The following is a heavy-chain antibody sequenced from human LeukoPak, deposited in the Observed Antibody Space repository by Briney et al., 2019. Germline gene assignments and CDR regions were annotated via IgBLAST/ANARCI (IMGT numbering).Heavy chain of an antibody. CDR1: GFTFSSYG. Sequence: GGSLRLSCAASGFTFSSYGMHWVRQAPGKGLEWVAVISYDGSNKYYADSVKGRFTISRDNSKNTLYLQMNSLKTEDTAVYYCTTDPYYGYRYYYYYMDVWGKGTTVTVSS. CDR2: ISYDGSNK. V-gene: IGHV3-30*03. D-gene: IGHD3-16*02. CDR3: TTDPYYGYRYYYYYMDV. J-gene: IGHJ6*03.